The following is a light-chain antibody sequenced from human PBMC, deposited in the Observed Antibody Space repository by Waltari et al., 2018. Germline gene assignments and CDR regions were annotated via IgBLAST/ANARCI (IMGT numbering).Light chain of an antibody. Sequence: DIQMTKYPSTLSPSVGDRVIFSCRASQSISKWLAWCQQKPGKSPKLLIYKASTLESGVPSRFSGSGSVTEVTLTISSLQPEDFATYYCQQYNSYSLLSFGGGTKVEIQ. CDR2: KAS. CDR1: QSISKW. CDR3: QQYNSYSLLS. V-gene: IGKV1-5*03. J-gene: IGKJ4*01.